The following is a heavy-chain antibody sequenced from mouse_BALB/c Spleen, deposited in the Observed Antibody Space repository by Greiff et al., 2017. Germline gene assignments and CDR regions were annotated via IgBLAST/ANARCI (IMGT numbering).Heavy chain of an antibody. CDR1: GFNIKDTY. Sequence: EVKLMESGAELVKPGASVKLSCTASGFNIKDTYMHWVKQRPEQGLEWIGRIDPANGNTKYDPKFQGKATITADTSSNTAYLQLSSLTSEDTAVYYCARRMIEFAYWGQGTLVTVSA. D-gene: IGHD2-3*01. CDR2: IDPANGNT. J-gene: IGHJ3*01. CDR3: ARRMIEFAY. V-gene: IGHV14-3*02.